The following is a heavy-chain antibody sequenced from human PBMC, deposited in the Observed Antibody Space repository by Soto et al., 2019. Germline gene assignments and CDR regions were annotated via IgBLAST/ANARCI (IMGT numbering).Heavy chain of an antibody. J-gene: IGHJ4*02. CDR1: GGSISSSNYY. CDR2: IYYSGTT. D-gene: IGHD2-2*01. Sequence: SETLSLTCTVSGGSISSSNYYLGWVRQPPGKGLEWVGTIYYSGTTYYTPSLKSRVTISVDTSKNQFSLQLSSVTAADTAVYYCARLNRGGCSSPSCYLAYWGQGPLVTVSS. V-gene: IGHV4-39*01. CDR3: ARLNRGGCSSPSCYLAY.